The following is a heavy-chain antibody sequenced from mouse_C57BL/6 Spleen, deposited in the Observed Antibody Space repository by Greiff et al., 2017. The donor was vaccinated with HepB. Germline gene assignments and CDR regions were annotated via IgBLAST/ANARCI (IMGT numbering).Heavy chain of an antibody. CDR1: GYTFTSYW. J-gene: IGHJ4*01. CDR2: IDPSDSYT. Sequence: QVQLQQPGAELVMPGASVKLSCKASGYTFTSYWMHWVKQRPGQGLEWIGEIDPSDSYTNYNQKFQGKSTLTVDKSSGTAYMQRSSLTSEDAAVYYRARRACSSGWLDYWGQGTSVTVSS. V-gene: IGHV1-69*01. CDR3: ARRACSSGWLDY. D-gene: IGHD1-1*01.